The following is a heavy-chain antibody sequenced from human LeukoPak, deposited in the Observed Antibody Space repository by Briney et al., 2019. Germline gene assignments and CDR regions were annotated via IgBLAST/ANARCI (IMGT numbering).Heavy chain of an antibody. Sequence: SETLSLTCTVSGGSISGYSWSWIRKPPGQGLEGIGYVFYSGSTNYNPSLQSRVTISLDTSKSQFSLKLSSVTAADTAVYYCARVTSSSLRFDYRGQGTLGTASS. CDR2: VFYSGST. V-gene: IGHV4-59*01. J-gene: IGHJ4*02. D-gene: IGHD6-6*01. CDR1: GGSISGYS. CDR3: ARVTSSSLRFDY.